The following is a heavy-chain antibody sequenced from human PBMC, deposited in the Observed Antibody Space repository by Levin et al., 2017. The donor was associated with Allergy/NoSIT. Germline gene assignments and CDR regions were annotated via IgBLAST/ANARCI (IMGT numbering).Heavy chain of an antibody. CDR2: IYRSGDT. J-gene: IGHJ4*02. D-gene: IGHD3-9*01. V-gene: IGHV4-4*02. Sequence: PSQTLSLTCAVSGGSISTDNWWSWIRQPPGKGLEWIGEIYRSGDTNHNPSLRSRVTMSVDKSKSHFSLKLSSVTAADTAVYYCATVEGLFCSGVSCSYSFHYWGQGALVTVSS. CDR3: ATVEGLFCSGVSCSYSFHY. CDR1: GGSISTDNW.